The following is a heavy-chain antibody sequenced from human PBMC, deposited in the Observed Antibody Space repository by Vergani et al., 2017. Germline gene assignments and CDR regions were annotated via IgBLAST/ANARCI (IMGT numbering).Heavy chain of an antibody. CDR1: GFTVSSNY. V-gene: IGHV3-66*02. J-gene: IGHJ4*02. CDR2: IYSGGST. Sequence: EVQLVESGGGLVQPGGSLRLSCAASGFTVSSNYMSWVRQATGKGLEWVSVIYSGGSTYYADSVKGRFTISRDNSKNTLYLQMNSLRAEDTAVYYCAREGDYGDYVFDYWGQGTLVTVSS. D-gene: IGHD4-17*01. CDR3: AREGDYGDYVFDY.